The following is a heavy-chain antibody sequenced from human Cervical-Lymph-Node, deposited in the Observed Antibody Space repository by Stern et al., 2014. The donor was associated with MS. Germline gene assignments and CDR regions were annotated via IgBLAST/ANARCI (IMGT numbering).Heavy chain of an antibody. D-gene: IGHD2-21*02. J-gene: IGHJ3*01. CDR3: ARVASDSGAFDV. Sequence: VQLVQSGPEVKKPGASVKVSCKASGYTFSNFGISWVRQAPGQGLAWMGWSSAYNSDTNYAQNLQDRVTMTTDTSARAAYMELRSLRSDDTAVYYCARVASDSGAFDVWGQGTVVTVSS. CDR2: SSAYNSDT. V-gene: IGHV1-18*01. CDR1: GYTFSNFG.